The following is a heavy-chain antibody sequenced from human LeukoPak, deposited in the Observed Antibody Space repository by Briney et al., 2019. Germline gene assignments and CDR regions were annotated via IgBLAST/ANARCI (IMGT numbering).Heavy chain of an antibody. D-gene: IGHD5-12*01. V-gene: IGHV3-7*01. CDR1: GFTFSTYW. CDR3: ARARSGYDEFDY. J-gene: IGHJ4*02. CDR2: IKQDGSEK. Sequence: GGSLRLSCAASGFTFSTYWMSWVRQAPGKGLEWVANIKQDGSEKYYVDSVKGRFTISRDSPKNSLYLQMNTLRPEDTAVYYCARARSGYDEFDYWGQGTLVTVSS.